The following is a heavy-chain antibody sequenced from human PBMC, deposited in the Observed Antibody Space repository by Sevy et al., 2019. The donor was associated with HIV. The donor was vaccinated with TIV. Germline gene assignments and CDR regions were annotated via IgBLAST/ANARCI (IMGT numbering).Heavy chain of an antibody. J-gene: IGHJ4*02. D-gene: IGHD2-21*01. CDR1: GDTLTNNY. CDR2: IDPSGGNT. V-gene: IGHV1-46*01. CDR3: VRGDPAQHFDS. Sequence: ASVKVSCKAPGDTLTNNYMHWVRQAPGQGLEWMGIIDPSGGNTSYAQKFQGRVTMTRDTSTSTLYMDLSSLRSEDTAVYYCVRGDPAQHFDSWGQGTLVTVSS.